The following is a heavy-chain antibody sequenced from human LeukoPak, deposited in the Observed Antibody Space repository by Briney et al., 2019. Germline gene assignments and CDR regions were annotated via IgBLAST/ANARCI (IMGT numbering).Heavy chain of an antibody. CDR3: AKDWRNVFHYYDSSGYIGYFDY. Sequence: GGSLRLSCAASGFTFSSYAMSWVRQAPGKGLEWVSAISGSGGSTYYADSVKGRFTISRDNSKNTLYLQMNSLRAEDTAEYYCAKDWRNVFHYYDSSGYIGYFDYWGQGTLVTVSS. D-gene: IGHD3-22*01. CDR1: GFTFSSYA. V-gene: IGHV3-23*01. CDR2: ISGSGGST. J-gene: IGHJ4*02.